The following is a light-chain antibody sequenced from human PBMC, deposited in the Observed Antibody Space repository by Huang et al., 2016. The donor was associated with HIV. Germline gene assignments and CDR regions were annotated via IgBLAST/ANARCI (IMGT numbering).Light chain of an antibody. CDR1: QSVSSN. Sequence: EIVMTQSPATLSVSPGERATLSCRASQSVSSNLAWYQQKPGQAPRLLIYGASTSATGIPARFSGSGSGTEFTLTISSLQSEDFAVYYCQQYNKRCTFGPGTKVDIK. J-gene: IGKJ3*01. V-gene: IGKV3-15*01. CDR3: QQYNKRCT. CDR2: GAS.